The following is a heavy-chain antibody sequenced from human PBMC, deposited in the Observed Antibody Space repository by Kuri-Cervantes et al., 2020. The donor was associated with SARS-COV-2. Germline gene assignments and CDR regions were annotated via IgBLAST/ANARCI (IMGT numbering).Heavy chain of an antibody. CDR2: ISDSGST. J-gene: IGHJ4*02. CDR1: GGSINSYY. V-gene: IGHV4-59*01. D-gene: IGHD6-19*01. Sequence: ESLKISCTVSGGSINSYYWSWIRQPPGKGLEWIGYISDSGSTKYSPSLKSRITMSVDTSKNEFSLKVNSVTDADTAVYYCARDRRSDWVTMFEYWGQGTLVTVSS. CDR3: ARDRRSDWVTMFEY.